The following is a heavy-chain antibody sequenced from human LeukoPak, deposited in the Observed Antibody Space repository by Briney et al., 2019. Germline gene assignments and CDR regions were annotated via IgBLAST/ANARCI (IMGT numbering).Heavy chain of an antibody. Sequence: GGSLRLSCAASGFTFSVTWMSWVRQAPGWGLEWVGRFKSKVAGGTTDYAAPVAGRFTISRDDSKNMLYLRMNSLKTEDTGVYYCTRGAPQADVFDIWGQGTMVTVSS. V-gene: IGHV3-15*01. J-gene: IGHJ3*02. CDR3: TRGAPQADVFDI. CDR2: FKSKVAGGTT. CDR1: GFTFSVTW. D-gene: IGHD1-26*01.